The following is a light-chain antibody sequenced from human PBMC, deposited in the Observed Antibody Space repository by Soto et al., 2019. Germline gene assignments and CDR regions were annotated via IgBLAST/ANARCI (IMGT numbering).Light chain of an antibody. CDR2: GAS. V-gene: IGKV3-15*01. J-gene: IGKJ4*01. Sequence: EIVMTQSPATLSVSRGERATLSCRANQAISSNLAWYQQKPGQAPRLLIYGASTRATGIPDRFSGSGSGTEFTLTISSLQSEDFAVYYCHHYNNWLGTFGGGTKVEIK. CDR3: HHYNNWLGT. CDR1: QAISSN.